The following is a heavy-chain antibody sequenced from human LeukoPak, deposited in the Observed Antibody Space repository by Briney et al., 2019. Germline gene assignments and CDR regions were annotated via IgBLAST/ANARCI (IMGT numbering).Heavy chain of an antibody. CDR1: GGSITSYY. Sequence: SETLSLTCTVSGGSITSYYWSWIRQPPGKGLEWIGYIYYSGSTNYNPSLKSRVTISVDTSKNQSSVKVTSVTAADTAVYYCAREWNDGIDYWGQGTLVTVSS. D-gene: IGHD1-1*01. V-gene: IGHV4-59*01. CDR3: AREWNDGIDY. J-gene: IGHJ4*02. CDR2: IYYSGST.